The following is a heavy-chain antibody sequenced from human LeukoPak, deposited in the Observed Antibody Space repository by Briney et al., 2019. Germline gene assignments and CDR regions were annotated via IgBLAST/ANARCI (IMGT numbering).Heavy chain of an antibody. CDR1: GTSFSSYY. J-gene: IGHJ4*02. CDR2: VNHSGYT. V-gene: IGHV4-34*01. Sequence: PSETLSLTCAVSGTSFSSYYWSWIRQPPGKGLEWIGEVNHSGYTNDNPSLKSRVTISVDTSKNQFSLRLRSVTAADTGVYLCAGMTTGHDFWGQGTLVTVAS. CDR3: AGMTTGHDF. D-gene: IGHD4-17*01.